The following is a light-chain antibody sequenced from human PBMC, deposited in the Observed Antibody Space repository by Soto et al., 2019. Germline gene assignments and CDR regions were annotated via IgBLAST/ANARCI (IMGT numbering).Light chain of an antibody. J-gene: IGKJ5*01. Sequence: EIVLTQSPGALSLSPGERATLSCRASQSVSNYLAWYQQKPGQAPRLLIYDASNRATGIPARFSGRGSGTDFTLTISRLESEDFAVYFCQQRSHWPPITFGQGTRLEIK. V-gene: IGKV3-11*01. CDR3: QQRSHWPPIT. CDR2: DAS. CDR1: QSVSNY.